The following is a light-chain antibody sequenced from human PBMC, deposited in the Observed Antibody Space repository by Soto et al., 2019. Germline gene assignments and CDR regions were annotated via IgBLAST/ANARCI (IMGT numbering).Light chain of an antibody. Sequence: ELVLTHSPGTLSLSPWERATLSCRASQSVSSSYLAWYQQKPGQAPRLLIYGASSRAAGIPDRFSGSGSGTDFTLTISRLEPEDFAVYYCQQHGSSPLTFGGGTKVDI. CDR3: QQHGSSPLT. J-gene: IGKJ4*01. CDR2: GAS. CDR1: QSVSSSY. V-gene: IGKV3-20*01.